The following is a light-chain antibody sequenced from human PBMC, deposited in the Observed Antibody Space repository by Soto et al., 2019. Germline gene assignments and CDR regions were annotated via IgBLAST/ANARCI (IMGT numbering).Light chain of an antibody. CDR1: SSNIGANT. CDR3: AAWDDRLHGWV. V-gene: IGLV1-44*01. Sequence: QAVVTQLPSTSGSPGQRVTLSCSGGSSNIGANTVNWYKQLPGTAPKLLMYGNNERPSGVPDRFSGSKSGTSASLVISGLQSEDEADYYCAAWDDRLHGWVFGEGTKLTVL. CDR2: GNN. J-gene: IGLJ3*02.